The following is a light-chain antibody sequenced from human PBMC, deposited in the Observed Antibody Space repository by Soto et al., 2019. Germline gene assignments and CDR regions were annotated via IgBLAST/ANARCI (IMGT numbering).Light chain of an antibody. CDR1: QVIKTD. Sequence: AIPMTQSPSSLSASVGDRVTITCRSSQVIKTDLGWYQQKEGQAPKLLIYAASGLQSGVPSRFSGSGSGTEFTLTISSLQPEDFAIYYCLQDYSYPYTFGQGTRLEIK. J-gene: IGKJ2*01. V-gene: IGKV1-6*02. CDR3: LQDYSYPYT. CDR2: AAS.